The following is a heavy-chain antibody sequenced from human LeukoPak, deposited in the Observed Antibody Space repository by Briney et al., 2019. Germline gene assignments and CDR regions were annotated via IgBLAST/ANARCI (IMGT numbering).Heavy chain of an antibody. V-gene: IGHV4-39*01. CDR2: IYYSGST. J-gene: IGHJ4*02. CDR3: ARRVMGDYEHFDY. D-gene: IGHD4-17*01. Sequence: PSETLSLTCTVSGGSISSSSYYWGWIRQPPGKGLEWIGSIYYSGSTYYNPSLKSRVTISVDTSKNQFSLKLSSVTAADTAVYYCARRVMGDYEHFDYWGQGTLVTVSS. CDR1: GGSISSSSYY.